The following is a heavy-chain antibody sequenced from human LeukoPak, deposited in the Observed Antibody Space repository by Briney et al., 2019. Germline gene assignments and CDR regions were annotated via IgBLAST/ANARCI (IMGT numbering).Heavy chain of an antibody. J-gene: IGHJ3*02. V-gene: IGHV3-7*01. Sequence: GGSLRLSCAASGFTFSNYWMSWVRQAPGQGLEWVADIKNEGSAKNYVDSVKGRFSISRDNAENSVYLQMNSLRAEDTAVYYCARGGLWSFDMWGQGTMVTVSS. CDR2: IKNEGSAK. D-gene: IGHD2-21*01. CDR3: ARGGLWSFDM. CDR1: GFTFSNYW.